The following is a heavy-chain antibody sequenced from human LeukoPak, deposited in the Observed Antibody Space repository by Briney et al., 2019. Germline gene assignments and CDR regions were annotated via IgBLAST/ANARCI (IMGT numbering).Heavy chain of an antibody. Sequence: SETLSLTCTVSGGSISSYYWSWIRQPPGKGLEWIGHIYYSGSTNYNPSLKSRVTISVDTSKNQFSLKLSSVTAADTAVYYCASLGYSSGWYGRFDPWGQGTLVTVSS. D-gene: IGHD6-19*01. V-gene: IGHV4-59*01. CDR3: ASLGYSSGWYGRFDP. J-gene: IGHJ5*02. CDR1: GGSISSYY. CDR2: IYYSGST.